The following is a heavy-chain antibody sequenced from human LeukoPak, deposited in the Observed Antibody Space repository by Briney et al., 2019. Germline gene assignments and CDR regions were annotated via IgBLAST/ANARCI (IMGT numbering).Heavy chain of an antibody. CDR1: GFTFSSYS. J-gene: IGHJ4*02. CDR2: INSRSSSI. D-gene: IGHD3-10*01. Sequence: PGGSLRLSCAASGFTFSSYSMNWVRQAPGKGLEWVSYINSRSSSILFADSVKGRFTISRDNAKSLLYLQMNGLRAEDTAVYYCVRDPAFGELLSCFDYWGQGTLVTVSS. CDR3: VRDPAFGELLSCFDY. V-gene: IGHV3-48*01.